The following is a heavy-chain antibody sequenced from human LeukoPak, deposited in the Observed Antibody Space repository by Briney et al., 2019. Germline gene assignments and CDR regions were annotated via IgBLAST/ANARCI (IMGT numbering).Heavy chain of an antibody. CDR3: ARDRGDYSDYSDFFDA. Sequence: GGSLRLSCATSGFTFSSYGFHWVRQAPIKGLERVAVIWYDGSKKYYADSVKGRFTISRDDSKNTIYLQMDSLRAEDTAMYYCARDRGDYSDYSDFFDAWGQGTLVTFSS. J-gene: IGHJ4*02. D-gene: IGHD4-11*01. CDR2: IWYDGSKK. V-gene: IGHV3-33*01. CDR1: GFTFSSYG.